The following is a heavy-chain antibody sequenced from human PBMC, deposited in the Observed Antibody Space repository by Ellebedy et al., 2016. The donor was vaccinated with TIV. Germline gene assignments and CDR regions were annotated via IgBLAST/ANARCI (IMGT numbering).Heavy chain of an antibody. D-gene: IGHD6-19*01. CDR3: ARGGQWLARPFDP. CDR2: IIPIFGTA. CDR1: GGTFSSYA. V-gene: IGHV1-69*13. Sequence: SVKVSXXASGGTFSSYAISWVRQAPGQGLEWMGGIIPIFGTANYAQKFQGRVTITADESTSTAYMELSSLRSEDTAVYYCARGGQWLARPFDPWGQGTLVTVSS. J-gene: IGHJ5*02.